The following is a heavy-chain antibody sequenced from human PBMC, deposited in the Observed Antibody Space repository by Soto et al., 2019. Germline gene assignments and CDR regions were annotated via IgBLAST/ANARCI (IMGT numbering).Heavy chain of an antibody. D-gene: IGHD2-15*01. V-gene: IGHV1-18*04. J-gene: IGHJ3*02. CDR1: GYTFTSYG. CDR3: ARRGYCSGGSCYSLGSAFDI. CDR2: ISAYNGNT. Sequence: ASVKVFCKASGYTFTSYGISWVRQAPGQGLEWMGWISAYNGNTNFAQKLQGRVTMTTDTSTSTAYMELRSLRSDDTAVYYCARRGYCSGGSCYSLGSAFDIWGQGTMVTVS.